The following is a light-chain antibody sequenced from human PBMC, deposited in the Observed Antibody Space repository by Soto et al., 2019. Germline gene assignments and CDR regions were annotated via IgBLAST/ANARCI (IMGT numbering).Light chain of an antibody. CDR1: RDIRNV. Sequence: AIQLTQSRSKPSPSVGPRDTISCRASRDIRNVLAWYQHAPGKDPKLLIYGASILHSGVPSRFSGSGSGTDFTLTISSLLPEDFATYYCLQDFNYPITFGQGTRLEI. V-gene: IGKV1-6*01. CDR3: LQDFNYPIT. J-gene: IGKJ5*01. CDR2: GAS.